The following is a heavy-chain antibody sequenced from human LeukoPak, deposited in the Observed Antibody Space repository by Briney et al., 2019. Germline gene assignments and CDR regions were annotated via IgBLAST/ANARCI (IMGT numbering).Heavy chain of an antibody. D-gene: IGHD3-3*01. J-gene: IGHJ3*02. Sequence: PSETLSLTGTVSGGSISSGSYYWSWIRQPAGKGLEWIGRIYTSGSTNYNPSLKSRVTISVDTSKNQFSRKLSSVTAADTAVYYCARGERPYDFWGGYIDAFDIWGQGTMVTVSS. CDR2: IYTSGST. V-gene: IGHV4-61*02. CDR1: GGSISSGSYY. CDR3: ARGERPYDFWGGYIDAFDI.